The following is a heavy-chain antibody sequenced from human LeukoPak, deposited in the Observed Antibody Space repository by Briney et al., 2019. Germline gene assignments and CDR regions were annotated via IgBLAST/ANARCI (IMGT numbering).Heavy chain of an antibody. V-gene: IGHV3-30*02. J-gene: IGHJ4*02. Sequence: GGSQRLSCAASGFTFSSYGMHWVRQAPGKGLEWVAFIRYDGSNKYYADSVKGRFTISRDNSKNTLYLQMNSLRAEDTAVYYCAKEIYDFWSGSFDYWGQGTLVTVSS. CDR1: GFTFSSYG. CDR2: IRYDGSNK. CDR3: AKEIYDFWSGSFDY. D-gene: IGHD3-3*01.